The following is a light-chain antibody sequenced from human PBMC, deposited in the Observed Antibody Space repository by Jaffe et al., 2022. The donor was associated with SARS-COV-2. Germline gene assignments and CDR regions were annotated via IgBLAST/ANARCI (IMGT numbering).Light chain of an antibody. J-gene: IGLJ1*01. V-gene: IGLV3-25*03. CDR1: ALPKQY. CDR2: KDS. CDR3: QSADSSGTSHV. Sequence: SYELTQPPSVSVSPGQTARITCSGDALPKQYAYWYQQKPGQAPVLVIYKDSERPSGIPERFSGSSSGTTVTLTISGVQAEDEADYYCQSADSSGTSHVFGTGTKVTVL.